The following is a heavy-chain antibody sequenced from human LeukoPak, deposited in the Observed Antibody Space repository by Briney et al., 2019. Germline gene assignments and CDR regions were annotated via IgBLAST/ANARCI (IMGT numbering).Heavy chain of an antibody. CDR2: ISYDGSNK. CDR3: ARDPDYGDYVSSLDY. Sequence: PGGSLRLSCAASGFTFSSYAMHWVRQAPGKGLEWVAVISYDGSNKYYADSVKGRFTISRDNSKNTLYLQMNSLRAEDTAVYYCARDPDYGDYVSSLDYWGRGTLVTVSS. D-gene: IGHD4-17*01. J-gene: IGHJ4*02. CDR1: GFTFSSYA. V-gene: IGHV3-30-3*01.